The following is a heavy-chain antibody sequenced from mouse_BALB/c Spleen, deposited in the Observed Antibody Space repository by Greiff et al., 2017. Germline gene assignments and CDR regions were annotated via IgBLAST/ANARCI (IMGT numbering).Heavy chain of an antibody. V-gene: IGHV5-12-2*01. D-gene: IGHD2-12*01. CDR2: ISNGGGST. J-gene: IGHJ3*01. Sequence: EVKLMESGGGLVQPGGSLKLSCAASGFTFSSYTMSWVRQTPEKRLEWVAYISNGGGSTYYPDTVKGRFTISRDYAKNTLYLQMSSLKSEDTAMYYCARFPSYDRFAYWGQGTLVTVSA. CDR1: GFTFSSYT. CDR3: ARFPSYDRFAY.